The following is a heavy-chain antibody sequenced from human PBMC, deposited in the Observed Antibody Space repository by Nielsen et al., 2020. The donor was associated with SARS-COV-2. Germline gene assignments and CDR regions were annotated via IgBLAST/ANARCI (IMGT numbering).Heavy chain of an antibody. V-gene: IGHV1-69*02. Sequence: SVNVPCKASGGTFSTHSISWVRQAPGQGPEWMGRIIPMVDIRDYAQSFQGRVTITADKSTSTAYMELSSLSSEDTALYYCARSATNLIYWYFDLWGRGTLVTVSS. J-gene: IGHJ2*01. CDR2: IIPMVDIR. CDR3: ARSATNLIYWYFDL. D-gene: IGHD5-12*01. CDR1: GGTFSTHS.